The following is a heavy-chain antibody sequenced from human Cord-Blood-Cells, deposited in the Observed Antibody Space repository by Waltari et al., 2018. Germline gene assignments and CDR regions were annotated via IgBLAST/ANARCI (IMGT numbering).Heavy chain of an antibody. CDR2: IIPIFGTA. CDR3: ASDRSIFVLYGYYFDY. CDR1: GGTFSSYA. J-gene: IGHJ4*02. Sequence: QVQLVQSGAEVKKPGSSVKVSCKASGGTFSSYAISWVRQAPGQGLEWMGGIIPIFGTANYAQNFQGRVTITADESTSTAYMELSSLRSEDTAVYYCASDRSIFVLYGYYFDYWGQGTLVTVSS. D-gene: IGHD3-10*01. V-gene: IGHV1-69*01.